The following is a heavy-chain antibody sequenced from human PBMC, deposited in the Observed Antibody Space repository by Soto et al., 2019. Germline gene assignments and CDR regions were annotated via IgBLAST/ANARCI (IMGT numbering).Heavy chain of an antibody. CDR1: GGSFSGYY. V-gene: IGHV4-34*01. CDR2: INHSGST. Sequence: QVQLQQWGAGLLKPSETLSLTCAVYGGSFSGYYWSWIRQPPGKGLEWIGEINHSGSTNYNPSLKSRVSISVDTSKNQFSLKLSSVTAADTAVYYCARVTSFELGYCTNGVCYFDYWGQGTLVTVSS. CDR3: ARVTSFELGYCTNGVCYFDY. D-gene: IGHD2-8*01. J-gene: IGHJ4*02.